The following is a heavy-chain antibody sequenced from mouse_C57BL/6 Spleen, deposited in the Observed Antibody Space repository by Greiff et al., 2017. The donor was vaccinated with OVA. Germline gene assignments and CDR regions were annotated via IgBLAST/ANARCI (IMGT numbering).Heavy chain of an antibody. CDR2: IHPNSGST. Sequence: VKLQQPGAELVKPGASVKLSCKASGYTFTSYWMHWVKQRPGQGLEWIGMIHPNSGSTNYNEKFKSTATLTVDKSTSTAYMQRSSQTSEDSAVYCCATPFYGNGEGAFDYWGQGTTLTVSS. D-gene: IGHD2-1*01. CDR3: ATPFYGNGEGAFDY. J-gene: IGHJ2*01. V-gene: IGHV1-64*01. CDR1: GYTFTSYW.